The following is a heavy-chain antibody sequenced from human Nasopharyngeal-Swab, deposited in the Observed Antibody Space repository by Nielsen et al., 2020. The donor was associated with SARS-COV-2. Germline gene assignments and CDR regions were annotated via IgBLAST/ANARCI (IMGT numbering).Heavy chain of an antibody. CDR2: IYYSGST. CDR1: GASINGYY. Sequence: SETLSLTCTVSGASINGYYWSWVRQPPGKGLEWIGYIYYSGSTNYNPSLKSRVTISVDTSKNQFSLKLSSVTAADTAVYYCARGGPLVTGFDYWGQGTLVTVSS. V-gene: IGHV4-59*01. J-gene: IGHJ4*02. CDR3: ARGGPLVTGFDY. D-gene: IGHD3-9*01.